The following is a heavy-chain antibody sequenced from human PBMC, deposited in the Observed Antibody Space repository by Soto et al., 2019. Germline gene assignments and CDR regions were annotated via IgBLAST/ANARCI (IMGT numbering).Heavy chain of an antibody. CDR1: GYTFTGYY. D-gene: IGHD3-10*01. CDR3: ARARRFGESRHYYYYYGMDV. V-gene: IGHV1-2*02. J-gene: IGHJ6*02. Sequence: ASVKVSCKASGYTFTGYYMHWVRQAPGQGLEWMGWINPNSGGTNYAQKFQGRVTMTRDTSISTAYMGLSRLRSDDTAVYYCARARRFGESRHYYYYYGMDVWGQGTTVTVSS. CDR2: INPNSGGT.